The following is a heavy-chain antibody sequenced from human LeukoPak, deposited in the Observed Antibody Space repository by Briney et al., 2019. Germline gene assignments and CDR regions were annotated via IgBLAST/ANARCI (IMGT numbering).Heavy chain of an antibody. CDR1: GGSLSGYY. J-gene: IGHJ6*03. CDR3: ARGRYESTRLSAYYYYYMDV. D-gene: IGHD1-14*01. V-gene: IGHV4-34*01. CDR2: INHSGST. Sequence: SETLSLTCAVYGGSLSGYYGSWIRQPPGKGLGWIGEINHSGSTNYNPSLKSRVTISVDTSKNQFSLKLSSVTAADTAVYYCARGRYESTRLSAYYYYYMDVWGKGTTVTVSS.